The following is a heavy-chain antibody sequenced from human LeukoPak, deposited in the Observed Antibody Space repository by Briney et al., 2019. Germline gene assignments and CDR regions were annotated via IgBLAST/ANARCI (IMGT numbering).Heavy chain of an antibody. CDR3: ARAPTTALFDY. CDR1: GGSFSTHY. J-gene: IGHJ4*02. CDR2: IYSSGST. Sequence: SETLSLTCTVSGGSFSTHYWNWIRQSPGKGLEWIAYIYSSGSTNYNPSLKSRVTISLDTSNYQFSLKLNSVTAADAAVYYCARAPTTALFDYWGQGILVTVSS. V-gene: IGHV4-4*09. D-gene: IGHD1-1*01.